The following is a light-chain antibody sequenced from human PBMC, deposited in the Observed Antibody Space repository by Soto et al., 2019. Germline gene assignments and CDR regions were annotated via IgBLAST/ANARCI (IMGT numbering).Light chain of an antibody. CDR1: HSISSW. V-gene: IGKV1-5*03. Sequence: DIQMTQSPSTLSASVGDRVTITCRASHSISSWLAWYQQKPGKAPKLLIYKASSLESGVPSRFSGSGSGTEFTLPISSLQPDDFATYYCQQYNSHPWMFGQGTKVEIK. CDR2: KAS. CDR3: QQYNSHPWM. J-gene: IGKJ1*01.